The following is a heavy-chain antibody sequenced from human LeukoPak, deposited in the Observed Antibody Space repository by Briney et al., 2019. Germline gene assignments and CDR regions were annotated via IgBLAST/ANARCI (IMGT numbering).Heavy chain of an antibody. V-gene: IGHV4-34*01. D-gene: IGHD4-17*01. CDR3: ARSYGDYVYYGMDV. CDR2: INHSGST. CDR1: GGSFSGYY. J-gene: IGHJ6*04. Sequence: SETLSLTCAVYGGSFSGYYWSWIRQPPGKGLEWIGEINHSGSTNYNPSLKSRVTTSVDTSKNQFSLKLSSVTAADTAVYYCARSYGDYVYYGMDVWGKGTTVTVSS.